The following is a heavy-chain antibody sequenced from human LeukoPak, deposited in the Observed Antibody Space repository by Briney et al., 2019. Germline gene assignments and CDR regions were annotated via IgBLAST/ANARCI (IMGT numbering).Heavy chain of an antibody. V-gene: IGHV4-39*01. J-gene: IGHJ5*02. CDR1: GGSISSSSYY. CDR2: IYYSGST. Sequence: SETLSLTCTVSGGSISSSSYYWGWIRQPPGKGLEWIGSIYYSGSTYYNPSLKSRVTISVDTSKNQFSLKLSSVTAADTAVYYCARLWSSPPLYWFDPWGQGTLVTVSS. D-gene: IGHD3-3*01. CDR3: ARLWSSPPLYWFDP.